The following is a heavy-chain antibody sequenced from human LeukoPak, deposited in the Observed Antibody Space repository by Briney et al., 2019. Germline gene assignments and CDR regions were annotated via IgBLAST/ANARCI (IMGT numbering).Heavy chain of an antibody. V-gene: IGHV1-69*13. Sequence: ASVTVSCKASGGTFSSYAISWVRQAPGQGLEWMGGIIPIFGTANYAQKFQGRVTITADESTSTAYMELSSLRSEDTAVYYCARSHSGWYGGTFDYWGQGTLVTVSS. CDR3: ARSHSGWYGGTFDY. CDR1: GGTFSSYA. CDR2: IIPIFGTA. J-gene: IGHJ4*02. D-gene: IGHD6-19*01.